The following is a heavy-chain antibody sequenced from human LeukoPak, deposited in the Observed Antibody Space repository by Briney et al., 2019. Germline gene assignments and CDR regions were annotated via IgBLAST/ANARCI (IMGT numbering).Heavy chain of an antibody. V-gene: IGHV3-23*01. CDR3: ARDSTGTQDY. Sequence: GGSLRLSCAASGFTFSSYAMSWVRQAPGKGLEWVSSISGSGGSTYYADSVKGRFTISRDNSKNTMYLQMNSLRAEDTAVYYCARDSTGTQDYWGQGTLVTVSS. CDR1: GFTFSSYA. D-gene: IGHD1-1*01. CDR2: ISGSGGST. J-gene: IGHJ4*02.